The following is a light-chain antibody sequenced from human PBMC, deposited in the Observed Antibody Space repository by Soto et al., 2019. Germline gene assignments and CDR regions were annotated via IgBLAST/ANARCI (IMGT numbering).Light chain of an antibody. CDR2: GNS. CDR3: QSYDSSLSGSVV. CDR1: SSNIGAGYD. V-gene: IGLV1-40*01. Sequence: QSVLTQPPSVSGAPGQRVTISCTGSSSNIGAGYDVHWYQQLPGTAPKLLIYGNSNRPSGVPDRFSGSKSGTSASLAITGLQAEDEAEYYCQSYDSSLSGSVVFGGWTKVTVL. J-gene: IGLJ2*01.